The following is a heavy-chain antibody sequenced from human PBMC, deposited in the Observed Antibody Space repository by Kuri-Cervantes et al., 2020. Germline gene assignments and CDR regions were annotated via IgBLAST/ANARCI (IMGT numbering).Heavy chain of an antibody. CDR2: IWYDGSNK. CDR1: GFTFSSYG. J-gene: IGHJ2*01. D-gene: IGHD2-21*02. CDR3: AKDYGEGPAVTANWYFDL. Sequence: GESLKSSCAASGFTFSSYGMHWVRQAPGKGLEWVAVIWYDGSNKYYADSVKGRFTISRDNSKNTLYLQMNSLRAEDTAVYYCAKDYGEGPAVTANWYFDLWGRGTLVTVSS. V-gene: IGHV3-33*06.